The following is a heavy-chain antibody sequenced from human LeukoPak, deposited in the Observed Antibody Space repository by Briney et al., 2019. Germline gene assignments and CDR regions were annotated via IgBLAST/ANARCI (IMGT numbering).Heavy chain of an antibody. CDR2: INPSGGST. J-gene: IGHJ5*02. CDR3: ARTMSSSRPWAWFDP. Sequence: GASVKVSCKASGYTFTSYYMHWVRQAPGQGLEWMGIINPSGGSTSYAQKFQGRVTMTRDTSTSTVYMELSSQRSEDTAVYYCARTMSSSRPWAWFDPWGQGTLVTVSS. CDR1: GYTFTSYY. D-gene: IGHD6-6*01. V-gene: IGHV1-46*01.